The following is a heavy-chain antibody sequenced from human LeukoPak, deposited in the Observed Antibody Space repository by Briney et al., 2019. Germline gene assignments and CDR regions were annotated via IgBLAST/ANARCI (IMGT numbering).Heavy chain of an antibody. V-gene: IGHV4-34*01. Sequence: SETLSLTCAVYGGSFSGYYWSWIRQPPGKGLEWIGEINHSGSTNYNPSLKNRVTISVDTSKNQFSLKLSSVTAADTAVYYGARAPGYSSGWYGARGTSRYFDYWGQGTLVTVSS. J-gene: IGHJ4*02. CDR3: ARAPGYSSGWYGARGTSRYFDY. CDR2: INHSGST. D-gene: IGHD6-19*01. CDR1: GGSFSGYY.